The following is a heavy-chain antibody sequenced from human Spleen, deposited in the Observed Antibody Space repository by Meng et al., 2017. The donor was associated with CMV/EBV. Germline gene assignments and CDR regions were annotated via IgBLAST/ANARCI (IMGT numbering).Heavy chain of an antibody. CDR2: INPNSGGT. D-gene: IGHD4-11*01. J-gene: IGHJ6*02. V-gene: IGHV1-2*02. Sequence: ASVKVSCKASGYTFTGYYMHWVRQAPGQGLEWMGWINPNSGGTNYAQKFQGRVTMTRDMSISTAYMELSRLRSDDSAVYYCARDLTTSLTYYYAMDVWGQGTTVTVSS. CDR3: ARDLTTSLTYYYAMDV. CDR1: GYTFTGYY.